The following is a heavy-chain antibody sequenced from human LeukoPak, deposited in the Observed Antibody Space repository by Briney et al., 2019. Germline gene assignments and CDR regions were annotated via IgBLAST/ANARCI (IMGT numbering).Heavy chain of an antibody. Sequence: SETLSLTCTVSGGSIGSDYWTWIRQPPGKGLEYIGYIYYTGGTNYNPSLKSRVTISVDTSNNQFSLKLSSVTAADTAVYFCAKYGNSGWVIDNWGQGTLVTVSS. J-gene: IGHJ4*02. D-gene: IGHD6-19*01. CDR2: IYYTGGT. CDR3: AKYGNSGWVIDN. CDR1: GGSIGSDY. V-gene: IGHV4-59*08.